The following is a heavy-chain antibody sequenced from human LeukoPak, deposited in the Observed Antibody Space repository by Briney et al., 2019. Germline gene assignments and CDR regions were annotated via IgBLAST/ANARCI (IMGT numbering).Heavy chain of an antibody. J-gene: IGHJ4*02. Sequence: SETLSLTCAVYGGSFSGYYWSWIRQPPGKGLEWIGEINHSGSTNYNPSLESRVTISVDTSKNQFSLKLSSVTAADTAVYYCARGPMITFRGVIGNFDYWGQGTLVTVSS. CDR2: INHSGST. CDR3: ARGPMITFRGVIGNFDY. V-gene: IGHV4-34*01. CDR1: GGSFSGYY. D-gene: IGHD3-16*02.